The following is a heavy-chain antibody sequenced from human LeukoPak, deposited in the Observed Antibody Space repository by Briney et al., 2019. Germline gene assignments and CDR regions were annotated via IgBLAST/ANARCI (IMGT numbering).Heavy chain of an antibody. Sequence: GGSLRLSCAASGFTFSSYWMTWVRQAPGKGLEWVSAISGSGGNTYYADSVKGRFTISRDNSKNTLYLQMNSLRAEDTAVYYCAKDRRAGSYDYWGQGTLVTVSS. CDR2: ISGSGGNT. J-gene: IGHJ4*02. CDR1: GFTFSSYW. V-gene: IGHV3-23*01. CDR3: AKDRRAGSYDY. D-gene: IGHD3-10*01.